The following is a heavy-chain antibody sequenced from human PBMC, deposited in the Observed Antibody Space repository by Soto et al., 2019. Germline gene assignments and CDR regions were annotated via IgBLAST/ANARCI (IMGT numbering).Heavy chain of an antibody. CDR3: ARFSSGWNFDY. J-gene: IGHJ4*02. CDR2: IYYSGRA. CDR1: GGSISSYY. D-gene: IGHD6-19*01. V-gene: IGHV4-59*01. Sequence: QVQLQESGPGLVKPSETLSLTCTVSGGSISSYYWRWIRQPPGKGLEWFGYIYYSGRANYNPYLKSRVTISVDTAKNQCSLKLSSVTAADAAVYYCARFSSGWNFDYWGQGTLVTVSS.